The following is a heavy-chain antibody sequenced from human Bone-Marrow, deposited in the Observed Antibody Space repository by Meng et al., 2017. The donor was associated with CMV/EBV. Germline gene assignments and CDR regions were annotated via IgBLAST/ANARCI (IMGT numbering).Heavy chain of an antibody. Sequence: GGSLRLSCKGSGYTFTTFWITWVRQMPGKGLEWMGVIHPGDSDTTYSPSFEGQVTFSADKSISTAYLQWSSLKASDTAMYYCARGGWFGDPFDYWGQGTLVTVSS. V-gene: IGHV5-51*01. CDR3: ARGGWFGDPFDY. CDR1: GYTFTTFW. J-gene: IGHJ4*02. D-gene: IGHD3-10*01. CDR2: IHPGDSDT.